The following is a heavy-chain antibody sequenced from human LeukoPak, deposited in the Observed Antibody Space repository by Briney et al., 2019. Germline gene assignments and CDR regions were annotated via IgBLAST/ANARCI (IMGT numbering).Heavy chain of an antibody. CDR2: IYYSGST. CDR3: AREGGGDSTLDY. CDR1: GGSFSSGDYY. Sequence: SETLSLTCTVSGGSFSSGDYYWSWIRQPPGKGLEWIGYIYYSGSTYYNPSLKSRVIISVDTSKNQFSLKLSSVTAADTAVYYCAREGGGDSTLDYWGQGTLVTVSS. J-gene: IGHJ4*02. V-gene: IGHV4-30-4*01. D-gene: IGHD2-21*02.